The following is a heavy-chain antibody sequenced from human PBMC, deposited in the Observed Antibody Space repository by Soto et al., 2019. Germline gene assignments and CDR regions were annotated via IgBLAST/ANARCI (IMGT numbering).Heavy chain of an antibody. CDR1: GFVVSNVY. V-gene: IGHV3-53*02. D-gene: IGHD3-10*01. CDR2: VYSGGDT. J-gene: IGHJ2*01. CDR3: ALTTSWFDWYFDL. Sequence: EVQLVETGGALVQPGGSLRLSCAVSGFVVSNVYMSWVRQAPGERLEWISVVYSGGDTYYADSVKGRFTISRDNSKNTVYLQMSGLRPDDTAVYYCALTTSWFDWYFDLWGLGTLVTVS.